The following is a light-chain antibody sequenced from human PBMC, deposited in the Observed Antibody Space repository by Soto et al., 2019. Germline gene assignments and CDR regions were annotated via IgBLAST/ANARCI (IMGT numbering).Light chain of an antibody. CDR3: QSYDSSLSGSVV. V-gene: IGLV1-40*01. Sequence: QSVLTQPPSVSGAPGQRVVIPCTGSSSNIGIGYDVHWYQQLPGTAPRLLIFGTDNRPSGVPDRFSGSKSGTSASLDITGLQAEDEAHYYCQSYDSSLSGSVVFGGGTKLTVL. J-gene: IGLJ2*01. CDR1: SSNIGIGYD. CDR2: GTD.